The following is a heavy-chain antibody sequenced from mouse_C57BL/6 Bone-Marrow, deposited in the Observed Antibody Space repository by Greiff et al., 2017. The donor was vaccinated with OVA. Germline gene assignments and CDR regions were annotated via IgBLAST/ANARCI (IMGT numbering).Heavy chain of an antibody. J-gene: IGHJ3*01. CDR2: INPNNGGT. CDR1: GYTFTDYY. CDR3: ARREGYDPFAY. D-gene: IGHD2-2*01. V-gene: IGHV1-26*01. Sequence: VQLQQSGPELVKPGASVKISCKASGYTFTDYYMNWVKQSHGKSLEWIGDINPNNGGTSYNQKFKGKATLTVDKSSSTAYMELRSLTSEDSAVYYCARREGYDPFAYWGQGTLVTVSA.